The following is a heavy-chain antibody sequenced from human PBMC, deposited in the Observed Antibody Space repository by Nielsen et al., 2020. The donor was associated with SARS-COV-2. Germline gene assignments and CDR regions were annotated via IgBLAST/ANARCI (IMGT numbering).Heavy chain of an antibody. D-gene: IGHD3-10*01. J-gene: IGHJ6*02. V-gene: IGHV3-9*01. CDR1: GFTFDDYA. CDR3: AKDGLWFGDPGDYYGIDV. CDR2: ISWNSGSI. Sequence: SLKISCAASGFTFDDYAMHWVRQAPGKGLEWVSGISWNSGSIGYADSVKGRFTTSRDNAKNSLYLQMNSLRAEDTALYYCAKDGLWFGDPGDYYGIDVWGQGTTVTVSS.